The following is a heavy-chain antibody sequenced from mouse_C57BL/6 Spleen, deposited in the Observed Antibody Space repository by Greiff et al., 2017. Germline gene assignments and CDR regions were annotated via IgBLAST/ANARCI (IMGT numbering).Heavy chain of an antibody. Sequence: EVNVVESGGGLVKPGGSLTLSCAASGFTFSSYTMSWVRQTPEKRLEWVATISGGGGNTYYPDSVKGRFTISRDNAKNTLYLQMSSLRSEDTALYYCAREAYSWAMDYWGQGTSVTVSS. CDR1: GFTFSSYT. D-gene: IGHD1-1*01. CDR2: ISGGGGNT. CDR3: AREAYSWAMDY. V-gene: IGHV5-9*01. J-gene: IGHJ4*01.